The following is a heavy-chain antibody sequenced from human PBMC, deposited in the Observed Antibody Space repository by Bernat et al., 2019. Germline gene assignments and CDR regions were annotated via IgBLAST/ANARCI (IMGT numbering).Heavy chain of an antibody. J-gene: IGHJ4*02. V-gene: IGHV3-53*02. CDR2: IFAGGTT. Sequence: EVQLVETGGGLIQPGGSLRLSCAASGFTVSSNYMSWFRQAPGKGLQWVSVIFAGGTTYYADSVKGRLTISRDNSKKTMYFQMNSMRAEDTGVYYCANLIGESGTDYWGQGTLVTVSS. CDR3: ANLIGESGTDY. D-gene: IGHD3-10*01. CDR1: GFTVSSNY.